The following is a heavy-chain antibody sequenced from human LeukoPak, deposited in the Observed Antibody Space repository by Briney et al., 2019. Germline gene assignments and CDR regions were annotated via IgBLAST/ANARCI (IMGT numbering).Heavy chain of an antibody. D-gene: IGHD3-22*01. CDR3: ATDLPGTYYYDSSAYYWGY. J-gene: IGHJ4*02. CDR1: GYTVTSYY. CDR2: FDPEDGET. Sequence: ASVKVSCKASGYTVTSYYMHWVRQAPGQGLEWMGGFDPEDGETIYAQKFQGRVTMTEDTSTDTAYMELSSLRSEDTAVYYCATDLPGTYYYDSSAYYWGYRGQGTLVTVSS. V-gene: IGHV1-24*01.